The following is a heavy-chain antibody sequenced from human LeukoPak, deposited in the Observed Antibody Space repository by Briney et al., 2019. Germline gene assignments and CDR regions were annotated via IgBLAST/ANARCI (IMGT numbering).Heavy chain of an antibody. CDR3: ARGRGDYTLCYFDF. Sequence: PSETLSLTCTVSGGSISSTNDYWGWIRQPPGKGLEWIGSIYYSGSTYYNQSLKSRVTISVDTSKKQFSLKLSSVTAADTAVYYCARGRGDYTLCYFDFWGQGTLVTVSS. J-gene: IGHJ4*02. CDR2: IYYSGST. D-gene: IGHD4-17*01. CDR1: GGSISSTNDY. V-gene: IGHV4-39*01.